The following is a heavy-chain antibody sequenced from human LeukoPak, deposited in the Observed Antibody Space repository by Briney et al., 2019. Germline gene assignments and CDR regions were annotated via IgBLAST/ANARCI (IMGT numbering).Heavy chain of an antibody. D-gene: IGHD6-13*01. CDR1: GFTFSSYV. Sequence: GGSLRLSCAASGFTFSSYVMHWVRQAPGKGLEWVSNISRGSRTIYYSDSVKGRFTISRDNAKNSLYLQMNSLRTEDTAVYYCARDSYSSSRNDYWGQGTLVTVSS. J-gene: IGHJ4*02. CDR2: ISRGSRTI. V-gene: IGHV3-48*01. CDR3: ARDSYSSSRNDY.